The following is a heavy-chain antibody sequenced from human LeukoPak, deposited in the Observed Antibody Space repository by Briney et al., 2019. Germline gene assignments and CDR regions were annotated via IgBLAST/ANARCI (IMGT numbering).Heavy chain of an antibody. Sequence: SETLSLTCTVSGGSISSYYWSWIRQPPGKGLEWIGYIYYSGSTNYNPSLKSRVTISVDTSKNQFSLKLSSVTAAGTAVYYCATNSEEYQLLFRAFDIWGQGTMVTVSS. CDR1: GGSISSYY. J-gene: IGHJ3*02. CDR2: IYYSGST. CDR3: ATNSEEYQLLFRAFDI. V-gene: IGHV4-59*01. D-gene: IGHD2-2*01.